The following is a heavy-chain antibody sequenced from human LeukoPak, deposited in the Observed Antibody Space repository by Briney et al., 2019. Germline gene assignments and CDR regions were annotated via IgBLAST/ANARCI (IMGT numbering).Heavy chain of an antibody. V-gene: IGHV1-18*01. Sequence: ASVKVSCKSSGYTFTSYGISWVRQALGQELEWMGWISAYNGNTNYAQKLQGRVTMTTDTSTSTAYMELRSLRSDDTAVYYCARVSVVVVAARGDFDYWGQGTLVTVSS. CDR3: ARVSVVVVAARGDFDY. J-gene: IGHJ4*02. CDR2: ISAYNGNT. CDR1: GYTFTSYG. D-gene: IGHD2-15*01.